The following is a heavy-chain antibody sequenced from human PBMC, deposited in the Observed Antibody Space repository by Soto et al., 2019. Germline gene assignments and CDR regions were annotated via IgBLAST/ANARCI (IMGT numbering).Heavy chain of an antibody. V-gene: IGHV3-23*01. J-gene: IGHJ4*02. D-gene: IGHD6-6*01. CDR2: ISGSGDST. Sequence: VGSLRLSCAVSGFTFSSYAMSWVRQAPGTGLEWVSAISGSGDSTYYADSVKGRFTNSRDNFKNTLYLHMNSLRAEDTAVYYCAKKGASIAAQFDYWGQGTLVTVSS. CDR3: AKKGASIAAQFDY. CDR1: GFTFSSYA.